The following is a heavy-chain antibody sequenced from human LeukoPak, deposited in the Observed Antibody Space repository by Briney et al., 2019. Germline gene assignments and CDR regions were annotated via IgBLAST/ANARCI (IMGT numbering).Heavy chain of an antibody. V-gene: IGHV3-15*01. CDR2: IKSKTDGGTT. CDR1: GFTFDAYD. CDR3: ARAGSTRFDY. Sequence: GGSLRLSCAASGFTFDAYDMSWVRQAPGKGLEWVGRIKSKTDGGTTDYAAPVKGRFTISRDDSKNTLYLQMNSLRAEDTAVYYCARAGSTRFDYWGQGTLVTVSS. D-gene: IGHD1-26*01. J-gene: IGHJ4*02.